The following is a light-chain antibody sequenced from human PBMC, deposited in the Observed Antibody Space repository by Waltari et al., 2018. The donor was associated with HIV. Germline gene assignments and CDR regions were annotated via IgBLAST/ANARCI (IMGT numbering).Light chain of an antibody. CDR3: SSDAGSNNLKV. V-gene: IGLV2-8*01. Sequence: QSALTQPPSASGSPGQSVTISCTGTSSDVGGYNYVSWYQQPPGKAPKLMIYEVSTRPAGVPDRFSGSKSGNTASLTGSGLQAEDEADYYCSSDAGSNNLKVFGGGTKLTVL. J-gene: IGLJ2*01. CDR2: EVS. CDR1: SSDVGGYNY.